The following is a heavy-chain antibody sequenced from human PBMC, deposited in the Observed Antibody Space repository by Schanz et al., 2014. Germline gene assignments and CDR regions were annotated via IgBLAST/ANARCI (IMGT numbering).Heavy chain of an antibody. V-gene: IGHV1-2*02. CDR3: ARARYTGYDCSGY. CDR2: INPNSGEK. D-gene: IGHD5-12*01. J-gene: IGHJ4*02. Sequence: QVQLVQSGPAVKKPGASMKVSCLASGYSFTEYFLHWVRQAPGQGLEWMGWINPNSGEKNYEQKFKGRVTLTSDTSISTAFMELSGLTSDDTATYFCARARYTGYDCSGYWGQGTLLIVSS. CDR1: GYSFTEYF.